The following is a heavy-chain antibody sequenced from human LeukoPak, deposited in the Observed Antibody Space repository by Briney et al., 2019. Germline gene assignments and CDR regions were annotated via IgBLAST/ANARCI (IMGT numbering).Heavy chain of an antibody. V-gene: IGHV4-34*01. Sequence: SEALSLTCAVYGGSFSGYYWSWIRQPPGKGLEWIGEINHSGSTNYNPSLKSRVTISVDTSKNQFSLKLSSVTAADTAVYYCARRRWRWLPHNDAFDIWGQGTMVTVSS. J-gene: IGHJ3*02. CDR3: ARRRWRWLPHNDAFDI. D-gene: IGHD5-24*01. CDR1: GGSFSGYY. CDR2: INHSGST.